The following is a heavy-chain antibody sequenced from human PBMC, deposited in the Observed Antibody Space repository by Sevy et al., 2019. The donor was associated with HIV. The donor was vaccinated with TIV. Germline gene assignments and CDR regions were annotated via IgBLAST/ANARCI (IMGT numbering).Heavy chain of an antibody. CDR1: GYTFTGYY. J-gene: IGHJ4*02. CDR3: ARDLEFYYDSRGYLFDY. V-gene: IGHV1-2*06. CDR2: INPNSGGT. Sequence: ASVKVSCKASGYTFTGYYMHWVRQAPGQGLEWMGRINPNSGGTNYAQKFQGRVTMTRDTSISTAYMELSRLRSDDTAVYYCARDLEFYYDSRGYLFDYWGREPWSPSPQ. D-gene: IGHD3-22*01.